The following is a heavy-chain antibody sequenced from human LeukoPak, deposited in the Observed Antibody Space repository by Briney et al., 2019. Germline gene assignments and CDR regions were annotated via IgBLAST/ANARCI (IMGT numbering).Heavy chain of an antibody. Sequence: ASVKVSCKASGYTFTSYFIHWVRQAPGQGLEWMGIINPSGGSTNYAQKFQGRVTMTRDTSTSTVYMELSSLRSEDTAVYYCATAKFGGNTYFDYWGQGTLVTVSS. CDR2: INPSGGST. CDR1: GYTFTSYF. V-gene: IGHV1-46*01. D-gene: IGHD4-23*01. CDR3: ATAKFGGNTYFDY. J-gene: IGHJ4*02.